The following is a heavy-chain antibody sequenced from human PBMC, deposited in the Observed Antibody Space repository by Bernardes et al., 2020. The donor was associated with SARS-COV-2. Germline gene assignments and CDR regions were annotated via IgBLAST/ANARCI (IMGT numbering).Heavy chain of an antibody. J-gene: IGHJ4*02. Sequence: SLRLSCAASGFAVRVNYMTWVRQAPGKGLEWVSLLYHGGTTKYADSVKGRFTISSDTSENTVYLQMNSLRADDTAVYYCTRGTYGSGNYWGQGTVVTVAS. CDR3: TRGTYGSGNY. D-gene: IGHD3-10*01. CDR1: GFAVRVNY. CDR2: LYHGGTT. V-gene: IGHV3-53*01.